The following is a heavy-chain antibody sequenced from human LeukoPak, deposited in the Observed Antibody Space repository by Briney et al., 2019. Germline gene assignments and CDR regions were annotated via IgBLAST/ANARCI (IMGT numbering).Heavy chain of an antibody. CDR3: ATSLSGWFGPSAYY. J-gene: IGHJ4*02. CDR2: ISGDGRAI. V-gene: IGHV3-48*03. CDR1: GFASSSYE. Sequence: PGGSLRLSCVASGFASSSYEMSWVRQAPGKGLEWVSFISGDGRAIHYADSVRGRFTISADNARNSVFLQMNSLRAEDTAVYYCATSLSGWFGPSAYYCGQGTLVTVSS. D-gene: IGHD6-19*01.